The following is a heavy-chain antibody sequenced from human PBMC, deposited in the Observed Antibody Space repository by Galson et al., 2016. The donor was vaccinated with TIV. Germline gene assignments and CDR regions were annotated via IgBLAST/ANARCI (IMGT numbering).Heavy chain of an antibody. D-gene: IGHD2-21*02. CDR3: ARGAQGGDAWAFDY. V-gene: IGHV1-69*10. CDR1: GGTFRSPA. CDR2: IIPVLGII. Sequence: SVKVSCKASGGTFRSPAINWVRQAPGQGLEWMGGIIPVLGIINYAQKFQGRLTITADKVTTTTTMELSSLRSEDTAVYYCARGAQGGDAWAFDYGGQGTLVTVSS. J-gene: IGHJ4*02.